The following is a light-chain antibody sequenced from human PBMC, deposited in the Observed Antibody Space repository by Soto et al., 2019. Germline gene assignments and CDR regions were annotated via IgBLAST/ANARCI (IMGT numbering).Light chain of an antibody. CDR2: AAS. Sequence: DIQMTQSPSSLSASVGDRVTITCRASQSIRNYLNWYQQKPGKAPKLLIYAASSLQSGVPSRFSGSGSGTDFTLTFSSLQPEEFATYYGQQSYSAPYTFGQGTKLEIK. CDR1: QSIRNY. J-gene: IGKJ2*01. CDR3: QQSYSAPYT. V-gene: IGKV1-39*01.